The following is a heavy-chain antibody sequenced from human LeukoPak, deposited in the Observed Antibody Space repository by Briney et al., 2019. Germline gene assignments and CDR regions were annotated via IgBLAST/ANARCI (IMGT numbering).Heavy chain of an antibody. J-gene: IGHJ5*02. CDR1: GFTFSSYE. D-gene: IGHD3-16*01. V-gene: IGHV3-7*01. CDR3: ARDNDRKDDS. CDR2: MNQDGSGK. Sequence: GGSLRLSCAASGFTFSSYEMNWVRQAPGKGLEWVANMNQDGSGKYYVDSAKGRFAISRDNAKNSLYLQMNNLRAEDTAVYYCARDNDRKDDSWGQGTLVTVSS.